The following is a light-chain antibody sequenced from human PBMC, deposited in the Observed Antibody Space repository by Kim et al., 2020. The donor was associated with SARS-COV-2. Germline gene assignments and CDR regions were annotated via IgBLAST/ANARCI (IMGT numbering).Light chain of an antibody. CDR3: QKYNSAPQT. V-gene: IGKV1-27*01. CDR2: AAS. J-gene: IGKJ5*01. Sequence: ASVGDRVTITCRASQGISNYLAWYQQKPGKVPKLLIYAASALQSGVPSRFSGSGSGTDFTLTISSLQPEDVATYYCQKYNSAPQTFGQGTRLEIK. CDR1: QGISNY.